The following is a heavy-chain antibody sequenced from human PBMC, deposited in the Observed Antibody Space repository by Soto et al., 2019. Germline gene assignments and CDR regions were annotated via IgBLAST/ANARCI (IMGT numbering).Heavy chain of an antibody. J-gene: IGHJ4*02. V-gene: IGHV2-5*02. CDR2: IYWDDDK. CDR3: AHGYYDSSGYYQPLKY. D-gene: IGHD3-22*01. CDR1: GFSLSTSGVG. Sequence: QITLKESGPTLVKPTQTLTLTCTFSGFSLSTSGVGVGWIRQPPGKALEWLALIYWDDDKRYSPSLKSRLTITKDTSKNQLVRTMTNLDPVDTATYYCAHGYYDSSGYYQPLKYWGQGTLVTVSS.